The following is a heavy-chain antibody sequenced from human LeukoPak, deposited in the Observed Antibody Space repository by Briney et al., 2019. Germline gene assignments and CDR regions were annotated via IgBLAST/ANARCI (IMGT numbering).Heavy chain of an antibody. CDR3: VKGRVVVTAMDDYFDY. CDR2: ISSNGGST. CDR1: GFTFSSYA. J-gene: IGHJ4*02. V-gene: IGHV3-64D*09. Sequence: GGSLRLSCSASGFTFSSYAMHWVRQAPGKGLEYVSAISSNGGSTYYADSVKGRFTISRDNSENTLYLQMSSLRAEDTAVYYCVKGRVVVTAMDDYFDYWGQGTLVTVSS. D-gene: IGHD2-21*02.